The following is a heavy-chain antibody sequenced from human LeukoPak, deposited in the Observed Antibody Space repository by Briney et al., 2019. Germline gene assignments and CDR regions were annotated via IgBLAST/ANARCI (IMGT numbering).Heavy chain of an antibody. V-gene: IGHV3-30*04. J-gene: IGHJ5*02. D-gene: IGHD3-10*01. CDR2: ISYDGSNK. CDR1: GFTFSSYA. CDR3: AKDGLWSGELNWFDP. Sequence: GGSLRLSCAASGFTFSSYAMHWVRQAPGKGLEWVAVISYDGSNKYYADSVKGRFTISRDNSKNTLYLQMNSLRAEDTAVYYCAKDGLWSGELNWFDPWGQGTLVTVSS.